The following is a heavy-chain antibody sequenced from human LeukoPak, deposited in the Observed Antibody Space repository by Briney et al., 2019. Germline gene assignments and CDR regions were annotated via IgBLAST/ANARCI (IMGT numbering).Heavy chain of an antibody. CDR3: AKDIGGSYFGVDY. CDR1: GFTFSSYS. V-gene: IGHV3-9*01. Sequence: GGSLRLSCAASGFTFSSYSMNWVRQAPGKGLEWVSGISWNSGSIGYADSVKGRFTISRDNAKNSLYLQMSSLRAEDTALYYCAKDIGGSYFGVDYWGQGTLVTVSS. CDR2: ISWNSGSI. D-gene: IGHD1-26*01. J-gene: IGHJ4*02.